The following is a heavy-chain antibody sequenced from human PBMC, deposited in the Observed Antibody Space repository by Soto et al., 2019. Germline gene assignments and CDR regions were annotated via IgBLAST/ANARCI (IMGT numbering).Heavy chain of an antibody. CDR3: VRDGGPGAFDI. CDR2: ISSTGSIT. D-gene: IGHD3-16*01. V-gene: IGHV3-48*03. CDR1: GFTFSSYE. J-gene: IGHJ3*02. Sequence: PGGSLRLSCAASGFTFSSYEMNWVRQAPGKGLEWVSYISSTGSITYYADSVKGRFTISRDNAKNSLYVQMNSLRAEDTAVYYCVRDGGPGAFDIWGQGTMVTVSS.